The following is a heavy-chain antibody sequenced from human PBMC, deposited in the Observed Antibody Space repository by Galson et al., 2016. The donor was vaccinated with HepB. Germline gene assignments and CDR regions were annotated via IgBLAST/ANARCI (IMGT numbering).Heavy chain of an antibody. CDR2: IYTSVST. CDR1: GGSISGYY. CDR3: ARGDSSGWYTDMEYFQY. V-gene: IGHV4-4*07. Sequence: ETLSLTCSVSGGSISGYYWSWIRQPAGKGLEWIGRIYTSVSTNYNPSLKSRVTMSVDTSKNQFSLKLSSVTAADTSVYFCARGDSSGWYTDMEYFQYWGQGTLVTVSS. J-gene: IGHJ1*01. D-gene: IGHD6-19*01.